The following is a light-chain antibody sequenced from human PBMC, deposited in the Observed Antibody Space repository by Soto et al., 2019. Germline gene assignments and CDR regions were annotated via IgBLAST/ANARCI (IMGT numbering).Light chain of an antibody. CDR1: QTVSVN. CDR2: GAS. J-gene: IGKJ3*01. CDR3: QQYNDWPPFT. V-gene: IGKV3-15*01. Sequence: EIVMTQSPATLSVSPGEGATLSCRASQTVSVNLAWYQQKPGQAPRLLIYGASTRATGVPARFSGSGSGTEFTLTISSLQSEDFAVYYCQQYNDWPPFTFGPGTRVDIK.